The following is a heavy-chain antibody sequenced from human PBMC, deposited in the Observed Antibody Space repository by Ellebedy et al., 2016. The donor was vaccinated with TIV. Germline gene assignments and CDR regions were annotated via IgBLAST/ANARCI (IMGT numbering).Heavy chain of an antibody. CDR3: ARARGWYGSDGMDV. Sequence: PGGSLRLSCAASGFTVSSNYMSWVRQAPGQGLGWVSVIYGGGNTDYAEHVEGRFTISRDNSKNTVYLQMNSLRAEDTAVYYCARARGWYGSDGMDVWGEGTTVTVSS. V-gene: IGHV3-53*01. CDR2: IYGGGNT. D-gene: IGHD6-19*01. J-gene: IGHJ6*04. CDR1: GFTVSSNY.